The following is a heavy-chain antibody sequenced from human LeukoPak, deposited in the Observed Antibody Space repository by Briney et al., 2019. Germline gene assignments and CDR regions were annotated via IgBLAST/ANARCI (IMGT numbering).Heavy chain of an antibody. CDR2: IYYSGST. V-gene: IGHV4-39*01. J-gene: IGHJ4*02. Sequence: PSETLSLTCTVSGGSTSSSSYYWGWIRQPPGKGLEWFGSIYYSGSTYYNPSLKSRVTISVDTSKNQFSLKLSSVTAADTAVYYCARLPSSWYGHDYWGQGTLVTVSS. D-gene: IGHD6-13*01. CDR1: GGSTSSSSYY. CDR3: ARLPSSWYGHDY.